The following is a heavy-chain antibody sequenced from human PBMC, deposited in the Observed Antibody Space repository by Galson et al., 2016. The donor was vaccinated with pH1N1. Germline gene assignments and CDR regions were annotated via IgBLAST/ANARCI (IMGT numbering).Heavy chain of an antibody. D-gene: IGHD3-16*01. CDR3: AHREVMITNAFDF. J-gene: IGHJ3*01. CDR2: IYWDDDK. Sequence: PALVKPTQTLTLTCTFSGFPLHRSGMGVGWIRQPPGKALEWLALIYWDDDKRYSPTLKTKLTINKDKSTNQVVLMMTNMDPVDTATYYCAHREVMITNAFDFWGQGTMVTVSS. CDR1: GFPLHRSGMG. V-gene: IGHV2-5*02.